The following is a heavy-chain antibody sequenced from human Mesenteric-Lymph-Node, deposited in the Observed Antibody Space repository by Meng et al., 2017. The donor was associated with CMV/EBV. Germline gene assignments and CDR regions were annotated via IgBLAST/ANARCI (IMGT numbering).Heavy chain of an antibody. J-gene: IGHJ4*02. CDR1: GFTFDDYG. Sequence: GGSLRLSCAASGFTFDDYGMSWVRQAPGKGLEWVSGINWNGGSTGYADSVKGRFTISRDNAKNSLYLQINSLRAEDTAYYYCAKGDSGALYYFDCWGQGTLVTVSS. D-gene: IGHD2-21*01. V-gene: IGHV3-20*04. CDR2: INWNGGST. CDR3: AKGDSGALYYFDC.